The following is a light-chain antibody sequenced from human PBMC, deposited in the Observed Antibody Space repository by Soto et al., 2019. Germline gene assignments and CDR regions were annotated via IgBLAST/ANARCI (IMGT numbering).Light chain of an antibody. Sequence: EIVLTQSPGTLSLSPGERATLSCRASQSVRSSYLAWYQQKPGQAPRLLIYGTSSRATGIPDRVIGSGSGTDFTLTITRLEPEDFAVYYCQQYGSSPLTFGGGTKLEIK. V-gene: IGKV3-20*01. J-gene: IGKJ4*01. CDR1: QSVRSSY. CDR3: QQYGSSPLT. CDR2: GTS.